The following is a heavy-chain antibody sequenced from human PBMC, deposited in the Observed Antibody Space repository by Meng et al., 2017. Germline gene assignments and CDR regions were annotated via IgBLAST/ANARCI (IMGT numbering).Heavy chain of an antibody. CDR1: GFTFSGSA. V-gene: IGHV3-15*01. J-gene: IGHJ6*02. Sequence: GESLKISCAASGFTFSGSAMHWVRQASGKGLEWVGRIKSKTDGGTTDYAAPVKGRFTISRDDSKNTLYLQMNSLKTEDTAVYYCTPSLRFGELSNYGYYYYYGMDVWGQGTTVTVSS. CDR3: TPSLRFGELSNYGYYYYYGMDV. D-gene: IGHD3-10*01. CDR2: IKSKTDGGTT.